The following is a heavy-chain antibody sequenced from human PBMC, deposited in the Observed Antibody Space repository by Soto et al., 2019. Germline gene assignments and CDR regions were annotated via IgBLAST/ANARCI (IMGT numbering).Heavy chain of an antibody. D-gene: IGHD1-26*01. Sequence: QITLKESGPSLVKPTETLTLTCTFSGFSLSSSGVGVAWIRQPPGKPLQWLAVIYWDDDKYTNPSLKCRLTITKDTSKKLVGLLITHIDPVDHLTYFGVHLLTVGRFDSWGQGTLVTVSS. CDR2: IYWDDDK. J-gene: IGHJ4*02. V-gene: IGHV2-5*02. CDR1: GFSLSSSGVG. CDR3: VHLLTVGRFDS.